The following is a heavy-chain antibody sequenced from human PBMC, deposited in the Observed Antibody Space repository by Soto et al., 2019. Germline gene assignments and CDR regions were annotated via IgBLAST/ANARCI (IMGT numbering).Heavy chain of an antibody. Sequence: EVQLVESGGGLVQPGRSLRLSCTASGFTFGDYAMSWFRQAPGKGLEWVGFIRSKAYGGTTEYAASVKGRFTISRDDSKSIAYLQMNSLKTEDTAVYYCTPLYYDFWSGSQTPQREYYFDYGGQGTLVTVSS. CDR1: GFTFGDYA. D-gene: IGHD3-3*01. J-gene: IGHJ4*02. V-gene: IGHV3-49*03. CDR3: TPLYYDFWSGSQTPQREYYFDY. CDR2: IRSKAYGGTT.